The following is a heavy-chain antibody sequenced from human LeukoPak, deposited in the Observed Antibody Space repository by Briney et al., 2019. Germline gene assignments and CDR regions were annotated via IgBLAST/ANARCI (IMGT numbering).Heavy chain of an antibody. D-gene: IGHD2-15*01. CDR3: ARDNLLYCSGGSCYVDY. CDR1: GFTFSSYW. J-gene: IGHJ4*02. CDR2: IKQDGSGK. V-gene: IGHV3-7*03. Sequence: GGSLRLSCAASGFTFSSYWMSWVRQAPGKGPEWVANIKQDGSGKYYVDSVKGRFTISRDNAKNSLYLQMNSLRAEDTAVYYCARDNLLYCSGGSCYVDYWGQGTLVTVSS.